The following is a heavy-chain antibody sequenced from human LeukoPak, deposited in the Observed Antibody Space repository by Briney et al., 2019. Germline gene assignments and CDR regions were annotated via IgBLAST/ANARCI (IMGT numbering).Heavy chain of an antibody. CDR3: ARDLEIVATRWFDP. CDR2: IYHSGST. V-gene: IGHV4-38-2*02. D-gene: IGHD5-12*01. J-gene: IGHJ5*02. CDR1: GYSISSGYY. Sequence: SETLSLTCTVSGYSISSGYYWGWIRQPPGKGLEWIGSIYHSGSTYHNPSLKSRVTISVDTSKNQFSLKLSSVTAADTAVYYCARDLEIVATRWFDPWGQGTLVTVSS.